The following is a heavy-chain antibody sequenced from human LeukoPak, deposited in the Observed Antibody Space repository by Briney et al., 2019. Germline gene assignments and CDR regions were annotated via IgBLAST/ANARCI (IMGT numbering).Heavy chain of an antibody. D-gene: IGHD3-10*01. CDR1: GFSLSTGGVG. V-gene: IGHV2-5*01. CDR3: AHTGGLWFGELPDF. Sequence: SGPTLVKPTQTLTLTCTFSGFSLSTGGVGVGWIRQPPGKALEWLGIIYWNDDKRYSPSLKSRLTITKDTSKNQVVLTMTHMDPVDTATYYCAHTGGLWFGELPDFWGQGTLVTVSS. J-gene: IGHJ4*02. CDR2: IYWNDDK.